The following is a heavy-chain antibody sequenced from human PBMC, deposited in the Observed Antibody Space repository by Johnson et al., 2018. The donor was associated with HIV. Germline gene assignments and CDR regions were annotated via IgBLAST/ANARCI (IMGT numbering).Heavy chain of an antibody. CDR3: ARDRVGATAFGV. J-gene: IGHJ3*01. CDR1: GFTFSDYY. D-gene: IGHD1-26*01. CDR2: ISGGGSAI. V-gene: IGHV3-11*04. Sequence: QVQLVESGGGLVKPGGSLRLSCAVSGFTFSDYYMSWIRQAPGKGLEWISYISGGGSAIYYADSVRGRFTISRDNAKNSLYLQMNSLRAEDTAVYYCARDRVGATAFGVWGQGTLVTVSS.